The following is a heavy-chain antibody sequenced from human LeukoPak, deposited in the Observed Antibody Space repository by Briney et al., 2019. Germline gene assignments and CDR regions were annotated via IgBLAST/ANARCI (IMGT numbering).Heavy chain of an antibody. D-gene: IGHD2-2*02. V-gene: IGHV3-23*01. CDR3: AKSRSSSVSCYNY. Sequence: GGSLRLSCAASGFTFDDYAMHWVRQAPGKGLEWVSGISGSGDSTFYADSVKGRFTISRDNSKNTLDLQMNSLRAEDTAGYYCAKSRSSSVSCYNYWGQGTLVTVSS. CDR1: GFTFDDYA. CDR2: ISGSGDST. J-gene: IGHJ4*02.